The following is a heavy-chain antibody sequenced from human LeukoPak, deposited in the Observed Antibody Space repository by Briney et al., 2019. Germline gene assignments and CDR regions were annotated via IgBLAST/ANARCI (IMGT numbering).Heavy chain of an antibody. CDR3: ARLFYYDSSGLFDY. J-gene: IGHJ4*02. V-gene: IGHV4-34*01. CDR2: INHSGST. Sequence: SETLSLTCAVYGGSFSGYYWSWIRQPPGKGLEWIGEINHSGSTNYNPSLKSRVTISVDTSKNQFSLKLSSVTAADTAVYYCARLFYYDSSGLFDYWGQGTLVTVSS. CDR1: GGSFSGYY. D-gene: IGHD3-22*01.